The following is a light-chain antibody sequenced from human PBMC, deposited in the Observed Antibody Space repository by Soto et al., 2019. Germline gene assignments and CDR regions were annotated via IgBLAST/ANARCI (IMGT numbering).Light chain of an antibody. V-gene: IGKV2-30*02. Sequence: DVVLTQSPLSLPVTLGQPASISCRSSQSLVHSDGQTFFNWFHQRPGQSPRRLIYKVSNRDSGVPDRFSGSGSATDITLTISRVEAEDVGGYYCVIGPRWPPRYSVGQGPKLEIK. CDR3: VIGPRWPPRYS. CDR2: KVS. J-gene: IGKJ2*03. CDR1: QSLVHSDGQTF.